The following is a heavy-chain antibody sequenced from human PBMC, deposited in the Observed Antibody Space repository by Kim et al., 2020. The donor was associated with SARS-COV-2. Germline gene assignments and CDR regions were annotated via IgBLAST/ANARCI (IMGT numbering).Heavy chain of an antibody. V-gene: IGHV5-51*01. CDR3: TRSAGPYDYYFDY. J-gene: IGHJ4*02. D-gene: IGHD3-16*01. Sequence: YSPSFQGQVTISADKSTTTAYLQWSSLKASDTAMYYCTRSAGPYDYYFDYWGQGTLVTVSS.